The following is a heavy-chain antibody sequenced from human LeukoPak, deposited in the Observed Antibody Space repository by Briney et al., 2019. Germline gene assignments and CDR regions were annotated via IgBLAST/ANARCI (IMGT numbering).Heavy chain of an antibody. J-gene: IGHJ4*02. CDR2: IYPGDSDT. Sequence: GESLKISFQGSGYRITTYWIGWVRPKPGKGLEWPGSIYPGDSDTTYNPSFQGQVTISVDKSISTAYLQWSSLRASDTAMYYCTTMRELEFEEYYFDSWGQGTLVTVSS. V-gene: IGHV5-51*01. CDR3: TTMRELEFEEYYFDS. D-gene: IGHD1-1*01. CDR1: GYRITTYW.